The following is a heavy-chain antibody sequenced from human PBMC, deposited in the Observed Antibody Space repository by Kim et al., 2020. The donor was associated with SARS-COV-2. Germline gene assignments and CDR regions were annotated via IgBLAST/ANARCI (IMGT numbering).Heavy chain of an antibody. CDR3: ARGRGNYYGSGSYVY. CDR2: INHSGST. Sequence: SETLSLTCAVYGGSFSGYYWSWIRQPPGKGLEWIGEINHSGSTNYNPSLKSRVTISVDTSKNQFSLKLSSVTAADTAVYYCARGRGNYYGSGSYVYWGQG. J-gene: IGHJ4*02. V-gene: IGHV4-34*01. CDR1: GGSFSGYY. D-gene: IGHD3-10*01.